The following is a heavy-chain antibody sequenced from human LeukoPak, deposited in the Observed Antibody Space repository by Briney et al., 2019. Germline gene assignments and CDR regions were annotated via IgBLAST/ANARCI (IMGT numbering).Heavy chain of an antibody. CDR3: ARENRWGLYFDY. CDR2: ISYDGGNR. Sequence: GGSLRLSCAASGFTFSNYPMHWVRQAPGKGLEWVAVISYDGGNRYHADSVKGRFTISRDNSKNTLYLQMSSLRVEDTAVYYCARENRWGLYFDYWGQGTLVTVSP. V-gene: IGHV3-30-3*01. CDR1: GFTFSNYP. D-gene: IGHD2-21*02. J-gene: IGHJ4*02.